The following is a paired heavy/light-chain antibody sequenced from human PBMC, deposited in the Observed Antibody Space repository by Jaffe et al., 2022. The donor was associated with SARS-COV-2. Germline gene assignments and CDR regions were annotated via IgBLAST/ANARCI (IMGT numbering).Heavy chain of an antibody. CDR2: IYSSGNT. V-gene: IGHV4-61*02. CDR1: GGSISSGDYS. D-gene: IGHD6-13*01. J-gene: IGHJ6*02. CDR3: ARDSSSSWYISDYNGMDV. Sequence: QVQLQESGPGLVKPSQTLSLTCTVSGGSISSGDYSWSWIRQPAGKGLEWIGRIYSSGNTNYSPSLKSRVIISVDTSKNQFSLKVTSVTAADTAVYYCARDSSSSWYISDYNGMDVWGQGRTVTVSS.
Light chain of an antibody. J-gene: IGKJ4*01. CDR1: QSLLHSNGYNY. Sequence: DIVMTQSPLSLPVTPGEPASISCRSSQSLLHSNGYNYLDWYLQKPGQSPQLLIYLGFNRASGVPDRFSGSGSGTDFTLKISRVEAEDVGVYYCMQTLHTPLTFGGGTKVEIK. CDR3: MQTLHTPLT. CDR2: LGF. V-gene: IGKV2-28*01.